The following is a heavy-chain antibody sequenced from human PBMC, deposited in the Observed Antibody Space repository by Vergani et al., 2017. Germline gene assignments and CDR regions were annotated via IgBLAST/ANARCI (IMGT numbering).Heavy chain of an antibody. J-gene: IGHJ1*01. CDR1: GASISDYY. Sequence: QVHLQESGPGLVKPSETLSLTCTVSGASISDYYWSWVRQPPGKRLEWIGYVHYSGNTYYNPSLRSRVSTSVDTSKNQFSLNVTLVTAADTAVYYCASGGSGTLGTWGQGTLVTVSS. CDR2: VHYSGNT. CDR3: ASGGSGTLGT. D-gene: IGHD3-16*01. V-gene: IGHV4-59*01.